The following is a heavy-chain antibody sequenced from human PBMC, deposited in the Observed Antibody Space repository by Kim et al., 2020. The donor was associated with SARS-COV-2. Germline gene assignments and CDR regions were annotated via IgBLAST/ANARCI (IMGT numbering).Heavy chain of an antibody. Sequence: YSADAVKGRFTISRDNSKNTLFLQMNSLRVADTAVYYCVKDAANGYLPFDSWGQGTLVTVSS. J-gene: IGHJ4*02. V-gene: IGHV3-30*02. CDR3: VKDAANGYLPFDS. D-gene: IGHD5-18*01.